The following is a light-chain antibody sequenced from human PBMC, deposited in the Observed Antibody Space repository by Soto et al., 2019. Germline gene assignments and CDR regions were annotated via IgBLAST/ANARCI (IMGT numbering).Light chain of an antibody. J-gene: IGKJ4*01. CDR1: QSPLHSDGYNH. Sequence: DVVMTQSPLSLPVTPGEPASISCRSSQSPLHSDGYNHLDWFLQRPGQSPQVLIYLGSNRAPGVPDRFSGSGSGTDFTLKISRVEAEDVGVYYCMQALQTPLTFGGGTKVEIK. CDR3: MQALQTPLT. V-gene: IGKV2-28*01. CDR2: LGS.